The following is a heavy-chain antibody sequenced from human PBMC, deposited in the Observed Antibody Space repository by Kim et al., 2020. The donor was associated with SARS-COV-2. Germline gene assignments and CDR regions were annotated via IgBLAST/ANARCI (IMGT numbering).Heavy chain of an antibody. CDR3: ARVLGVATVHGRFDY. Sequence: SVKVSCKASGGTFSSYAISWVRQAPGQGLEWMGGIIPIFGTANYAQKFQGRVTITANESTSTAYMELSSLRSEDTAVYYCARVLGVATVHGRFDYWGQGTLVTVSS. J-gene: IGHJ4*02. CDR2: IIPIFGTA. V-gene: IGHV1-69*13. CDR1: GGTFSSYA. D-gene: IGHD2-15*01.